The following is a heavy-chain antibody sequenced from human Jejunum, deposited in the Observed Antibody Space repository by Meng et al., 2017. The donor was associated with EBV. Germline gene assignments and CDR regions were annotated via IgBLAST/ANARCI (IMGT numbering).Heavy chain of an antibody. V-gene: IGHV4-39*07. CDR1: GGAINNSNYY. CDR3: VRVWNYYGSGSYYQA. CDR2: VYNSGSP. J-gene: IGHJ5*02. Sequence: QLQLQESGPGLVKPSEXLSLTCTVSGGAINNSNYYWGWIRQPPGKGLEWVGNVYNSGSPKYNPSLKSRVTISVDASKNQFSLKLSSVTAADTAVYYCVRVWNYYGSGSYYQAWGQGTLVTVSS. D-gene: IGHD3-10*01.